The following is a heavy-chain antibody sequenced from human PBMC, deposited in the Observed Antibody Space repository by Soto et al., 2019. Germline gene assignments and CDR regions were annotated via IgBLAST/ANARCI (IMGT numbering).Heavy chain of an antibody. V-gene: IGHV3-33*01. CDR1: GFTFSSYG. D-gene: IGHD4-17*01. CDR3: ARGPGDGDYFDY. Sequence: QVQLVESGGGVVQPGRSLRLSCAASGFTFSSYGTHWVRQAPGKGLEWVAVIWYDGSNKYYADSVKGRFTISRDNSKNTLYLQMNSLRAEDTAVYYCARGPGDGDYFDYWGQGTLVTVSS. J-gene: IGHJ4*02. CDR2: IWYDGSNK.